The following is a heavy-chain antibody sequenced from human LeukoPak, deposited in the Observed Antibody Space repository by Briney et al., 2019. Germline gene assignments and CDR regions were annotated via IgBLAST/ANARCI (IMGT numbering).Heavy chain of an antibody. D-gene: IGHD6-13*01. CDR2: IWYDGSNK. J-gene: IGHJ4*02. Sequence: GRSLRLSCAASGFTFSRYGMDWVRQAPGKGLEWVAVIWYDGSNKYYADSVKGRFTISRDNSKNTVYLQMNSLRAEDTAVYYCARGDPGIAAAGFDSWGQGTLVTVSS. CDR1: GFTFSRYG. V-gene: IGHV3-33*01. CDR3: ARGDPGIAAAGFDS.